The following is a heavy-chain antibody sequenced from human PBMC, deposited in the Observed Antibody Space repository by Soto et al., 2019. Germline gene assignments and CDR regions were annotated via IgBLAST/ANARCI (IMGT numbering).Heavy chain of an antibody. Sequence: QVQLQESGPGLVKPSETLSLTCTVSGGSFTSDYWSWIRQPPGKGLQWVGYIYYNGTTNYNPSLKSRLTISPDTPKGQISLELTSLTAADTAVYYCASHSGVAALGGLDHCGQGTLVTVSS. V-gene: IGHV4-59*08. D-gene: IGHD2-8*01. CDR2: IYYNGTT. CDR1: GGSFTSDY. J-gene: IGHJ4*02. CDR3: ASHSGVAALGGLDH.